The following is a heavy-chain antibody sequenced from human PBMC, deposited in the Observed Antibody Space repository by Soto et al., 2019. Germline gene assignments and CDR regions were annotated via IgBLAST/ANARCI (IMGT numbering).Heavy chain of an antibody. J-gene: IGHJ5*02. CDR2: IYYSGST. CDR3: ARSDKENWFDP. CDR1: GGSISSSSYY. V-gene: IGHV4-39*01. Sequence: PSETLSLTCTVSGGSISSSSYYWGWIRQPPGKGLEWIGSIYYSGSTYYNPSLKSRVTTSVDTSKNQFSLKLSSVTAADTAVYYRARSDKENWFDPWGQGTLVTVSS.